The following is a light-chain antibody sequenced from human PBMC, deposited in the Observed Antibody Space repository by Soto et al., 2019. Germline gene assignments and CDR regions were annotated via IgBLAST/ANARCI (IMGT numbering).Light chain of an antibody. Sequence: ETVLTQSPGTLSLSPGERATLSCRATQSVNNDYLAWYQQRPGLAPRLLIFGASGRATGIPARFSGSGSGTEFTLTISSLQSEDFAVYYCQQYNNWPRTFGQGTKVDIK. CDR1: QSVNND. CDR3: QQYNNWPRT. J-gene: IGKJ1*01. V-gene: IGKV3-15*01. CDR2: GAS.